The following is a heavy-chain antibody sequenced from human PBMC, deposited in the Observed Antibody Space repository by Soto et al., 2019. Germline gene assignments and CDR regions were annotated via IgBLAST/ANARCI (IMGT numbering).Heavy chain of an antibody. J-gene: IGHJ5*02. CDR1: GFTFSSYA. CDR3: AKDQNLFRFLEWLPPYLNWFDP. V-gene: IGHV3-23*01. D-gene: IGHD3-3*01. CDR2: ISGSGGST. Sequence: PGGSLRLSCAASGFTFSSYAMSWVRQAPGKGLEWVSAISGSGGSTYYADSVKGRFTISRDNSKNTLYLQMNSLRAEDTAVYYCAKDQNLFRFLEWLPPYLNWFDPWGQGTLVTVSS.